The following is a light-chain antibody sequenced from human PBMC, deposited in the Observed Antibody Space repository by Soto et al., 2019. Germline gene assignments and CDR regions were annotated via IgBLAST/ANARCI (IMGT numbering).Light chain of an antibody. J-gene: IGLJ1*01. CDR1: SSDIGSYNL. CDR3: SSYAGSNTLV. Sequence: QSALTQPAYVSGSPGQSITISCTGPSSDIGSYNLVSWYQQHPGKVPKLIIYEVRKRPSGVPARFSGSKSGNTASLTVSGLQAEDEADYYCSSYAGSNTLVFGTGTKGTVL. CDR2: EVR. V-gene: IGLV2-23*02.